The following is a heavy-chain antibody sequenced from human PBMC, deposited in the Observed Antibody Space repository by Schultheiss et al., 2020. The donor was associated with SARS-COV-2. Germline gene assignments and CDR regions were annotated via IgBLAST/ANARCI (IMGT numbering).Heavy chain of an antibody. Sequence: LRLSCTVSGGSISSYYWSWIRQPAGKGLEWIGRIYTSGSTNYNPSLKSRVTISVDTSKNQFSLKLSSVTAADTAVYYCARDTRAYCSGGSCNWFDPWGQGTLVTVSS. CDR3: ARDTRAYCSGGSCNWFDP. CDR1: GGSISSYY. D-gene: IGHD2-15*01. J-gene: IGHJ5*02. CDR2: IYTSGST. V-gene: IGHV4-4*07.